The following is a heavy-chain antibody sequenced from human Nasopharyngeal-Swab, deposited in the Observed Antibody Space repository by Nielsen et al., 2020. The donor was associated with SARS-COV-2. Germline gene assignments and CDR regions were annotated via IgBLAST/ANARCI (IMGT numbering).Heavy chain of an antibody. CDR1: GYTFTSYA. CDR2: IIPILGIA. Sequence: SVKVSCKASGYTFTSYAMHWVRQAPGQRLEWMGRIIPILGIANYAQKFQGRVTITADKSTSTAYMELSSLRSEDTAVYYCARVKPTDCSGGSCYSLPLGYWGQGTLVTVSS. J-gene: IGHJ4*02. D-gene: IGHD2-15*01. V-gene: IGHV1-69*04. CDR3: ARVKPTDCSGGSCYSLPLGY.